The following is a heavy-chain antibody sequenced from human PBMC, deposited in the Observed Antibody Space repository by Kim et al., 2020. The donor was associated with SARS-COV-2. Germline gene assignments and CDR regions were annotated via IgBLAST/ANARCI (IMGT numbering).Heavy chain of an antibody. V-gene: IGHV3-74*01. D-gene: IGHD1-26*01. Sequence: TDAESGKGRFTIYRDNAKNRLYLQMNSVRAEQTAVYYCARGYSGSYRIDYCGQGTLVTVSS. J-gene: IGHJ4*02. CDR3: ARGYSGSYRIDY.